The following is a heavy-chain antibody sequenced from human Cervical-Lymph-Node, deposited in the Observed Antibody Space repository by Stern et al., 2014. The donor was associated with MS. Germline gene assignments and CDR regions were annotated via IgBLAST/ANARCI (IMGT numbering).Heavy chain of an antibody. Sequence: EVKLVESGGGLVKPGESLRLSCDASGFTFSHYSINWVRQAPGKGLEWISSISNNSTPPYDADSVEGLFTISRDSAKDSVSLHMVSLRAEDTAVYYCARARVGDYARSPHLDSWGQGTLVTVSS. V-gene: IGHV3-21*01. CDR2: ISNNSTPP. D-gene: IGHD4-17*01. J-gene: IGHJ4*02. CDR1: GFTFSHYS. CDR3: ARARVGDYARSPHLDS.